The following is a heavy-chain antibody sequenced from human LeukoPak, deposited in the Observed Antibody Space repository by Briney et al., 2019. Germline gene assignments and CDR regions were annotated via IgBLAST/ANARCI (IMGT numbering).Heavy chain of an antibody. Sequence: ASVTVSCKASGGTFSSYAISWVRQAPGQGLEWMGGIIPIFGTANYAQKFQGRVTITTDESTSTAYMELSSLRSEDTAVYYCAREYYYDSSGYPLPRAFDIWGQGTMVTVSS. CDR2: IIPIFGTA. J-gene: IGHJ3*02. CDR3: AREYYYDSSGYPLPRAFDI. V-gene: IGHV1-69*05. CDR1: GGTFSSYA. D-gene: IGHD3-22*01.